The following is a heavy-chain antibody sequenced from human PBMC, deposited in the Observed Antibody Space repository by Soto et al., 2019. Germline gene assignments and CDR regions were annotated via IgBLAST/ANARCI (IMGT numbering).Heavy chain of an antibody. V-gene: IGHV3-30-3*01. CDR1: GFTFSNHA. D-gene: IGHD5-12*01. Sequence: QMQLVESGGGVVQPGRSLRLYYTASGFTFSNHAMHWLRLAPGKGLEWVALISYDGSDKYYADSVKGRFTISKDHSKNTLYLQMNSLRPEDTAVYYCARDPHPTTNLIFDFWGQGTLVTVSS. CDR3: ARDPHPTTNLIFDF. J-gene: IGHJ4*02. CDR2: ISYDGSDK.